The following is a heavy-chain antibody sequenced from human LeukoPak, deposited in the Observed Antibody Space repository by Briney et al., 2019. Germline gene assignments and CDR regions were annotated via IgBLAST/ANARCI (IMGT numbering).Heavy chain of an antibody. CDR1: GFTFSSYS. Sequence: GGSLRLSCAASGFTFSSYSMNWVRQAPGKGLEWVSYISSSSSTIYYADSVKGRFTISRDNSKNTLYLQMNSLRAEDTAVYYCARGALGDWLFTEKLDYWGQGTLVTVSS. V-gene: IGHV3-48*01. CDR2: ISSSSSTI. D-gene: IGHD3-9*01. J-gene: IGHJ4*02. CDR3: ARGALGDWLFTEKLDY.